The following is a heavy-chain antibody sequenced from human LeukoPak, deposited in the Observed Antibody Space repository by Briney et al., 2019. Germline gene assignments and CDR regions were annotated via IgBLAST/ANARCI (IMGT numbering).Heavy chain of an antibody. D-gene: IGHD3-16*01. V-gene: IGHV4-59*01. Sequence: SETLPLTCTVSGGSISSYYWSWIRQPPGKGLEWIGYIYYSGSTNYNPSLKSRVTISVDTSKNQFSLKLSSVTAADTAVYYCAKTLVDWGDAFDIWGQGTMVTVSS. J-gene: IGHJ3*02. CDR1: GGSISSYY. CDR2: IYYSGST. CDR3: AKTLVDWGDAFDI.